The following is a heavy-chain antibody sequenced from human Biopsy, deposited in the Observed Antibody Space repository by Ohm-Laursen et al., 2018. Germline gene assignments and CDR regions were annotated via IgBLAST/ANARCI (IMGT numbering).Heavy chain of an antibody. V-gene: IGHV3-9*01. J-gene: IGHJ3*02. D-gene: IGHD2-15*01. CDR1: GFIFDDYA. Sequence: SLRLSCAASGFIFDDYAMHWVRQAPGKGLEWVSGISWNSVGIGYADSVKGRFTISRDNAKNFPYLEMNNLRPEDTALYYCAKIHCSGGSCYPNAFDMWGHGTRVTVS. CDR2: ISWNSVGI. CDR3: AKIHCSGGSCYPNAFDM.